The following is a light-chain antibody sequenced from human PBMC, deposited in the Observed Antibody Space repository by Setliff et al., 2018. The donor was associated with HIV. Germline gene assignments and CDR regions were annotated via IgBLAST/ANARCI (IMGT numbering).Light chain of an antibody. CDR3: SSYISSNTPYV. V-gene: IGLV2-14*01. Sequence: VLAQPASVSGSPGQSITISCTGTISDVGAYNYVSWYQQHPAKAPKLMIYEVSNRPSGVSNRFSGSKSGNTASLTISGLQAEDEADYYCSSYISSNTPYVFGTGTKV. CDR1: ISDVGAYNY. CDR2: EVS. J-gene: IGLJ1*01.